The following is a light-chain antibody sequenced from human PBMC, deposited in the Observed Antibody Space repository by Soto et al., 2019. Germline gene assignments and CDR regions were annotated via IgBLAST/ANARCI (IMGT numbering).Light chain of an antibody. J-gene: IGKJ5*01. V-gene: IGKV3-20*01. CDR1: QSINSDY. CDR2: ATS. CDR3: KQYGTSPLLT. Sequence: EIELTQSPGILSFSPGERATLSCRASQSINSDYLAWYQQRLGQAPRLLIFATSNRATGVPDRFSGSGSGTDFTLTITSLEAEDFAVYYCKQYGTSPLLTFGQGRRLE.